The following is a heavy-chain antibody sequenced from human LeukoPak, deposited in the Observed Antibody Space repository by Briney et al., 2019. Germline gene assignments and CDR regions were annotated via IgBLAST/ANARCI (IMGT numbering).Heavy chain of an antibody. Sequence: PSETLSLTCSVSGGSITSYYWSWIRQPPRKGLEWIGHVSDGGRTNYSPSLRSRVSISVDTSKNKYSHKLNSLTAADPAVYFCASASTSFDDWGQGTLVTVSS. CDR1: GGSITSYY. V-gene: IGHV4-59*01. J-gene: IGHJ4*02. CDR2: VSDGGRT. CDR3: ASASTSFDD.